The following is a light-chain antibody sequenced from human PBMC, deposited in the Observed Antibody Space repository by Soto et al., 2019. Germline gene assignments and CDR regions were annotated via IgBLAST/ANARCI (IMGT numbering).Light chain of an antibody. V-gene: IGKV1-27*01. CDR2: AAS. CDR1: QGISNY. Sequence: DIQMTQSPSSLSASVGDRVTITCRASQGISNYLAWYQQKPGKVPKPLIYAASTLQSGVPSRFSGSGSGTDLTLTISRLQHEDVANYYCQKYNSAPFTFGPGTKVDIK. J-gene: IGKJ3*01. CDR3: QKYNSAPFT.